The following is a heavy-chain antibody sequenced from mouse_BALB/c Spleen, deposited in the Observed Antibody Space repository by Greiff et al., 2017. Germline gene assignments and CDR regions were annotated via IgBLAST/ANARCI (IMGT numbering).Heavy chain of an antibody. CDR2: ISYDGSN. V-gene: IGHV3-6*02. D-gene: IGHD1-1*02. CDR3: ARDYGGAMDY. Sequence: EVQRVESGPGLVKPSQSLSLTCSVTGYSITSGYYWNWIRQFPGNKLEWMGYISYDGSNNYNPSLKNRISITRDTSKNQFFLKLNSVTTEDTATYYCARDYGGAMDYWGQGTSVTVSS. J-gene: IGHJ4*01. CDR1: GYSITSGYY.